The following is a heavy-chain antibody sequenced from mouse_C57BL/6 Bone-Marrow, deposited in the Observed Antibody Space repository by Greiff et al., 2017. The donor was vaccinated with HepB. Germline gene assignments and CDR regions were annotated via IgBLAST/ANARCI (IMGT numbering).Heavy chain of an antibody. V-gene: IGHV5-16*01. Sequence: EVKLMESEGGLVQPGSSMKLSCTASGFTFSDYYMAWVRQVPEKGLEWVANINYDGSSTYYLDSLKSRFIISRDNAKNILYLQMSSLKSEDTATYYCARAYPLFDYWGQGTTLTVSS. D-gene: IGHD6-5*01. J-gene: IGHJ2*01. CDR3: ARAYPLFDY. CDR1: GFTFSDYY. CDR2: INYDGSST.